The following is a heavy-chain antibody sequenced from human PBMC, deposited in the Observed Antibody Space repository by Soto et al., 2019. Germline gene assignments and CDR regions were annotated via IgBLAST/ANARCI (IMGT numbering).Heavy chain of an antibody. D-gene: IGHD3-3*01. J-gene: IGHJ4*02. V-gene: IGHV1-69*13. Sequence: GASVKVSCKASGGTFSSYAISWVRQAPGQGLEWMGGIIPIFGTANYAQKFQGRVTITADESTSTAYMELSSLRSEDTAVYYCASPRSRRFWSAPDYWGQGTLVTVSS. CDR1: GGTFSSYA. CDR3: ASPRSRRFWSAPDY. CDR2: IIPIFGTA.